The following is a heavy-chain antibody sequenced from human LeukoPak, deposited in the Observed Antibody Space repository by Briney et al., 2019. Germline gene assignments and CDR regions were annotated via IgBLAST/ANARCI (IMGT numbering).Heavy chain of an antibody. J-gene: IGHJ2*01. D-gene: IGHD3-22*01. CDR1: GGSISSSSYY. V-gene: IGHV4-39*01. CDR2: IYYSGST. CDR3: ARRAIGYDSSGYYPNWYFDL. Sequence: SETLSLTCTVSGGSISSSSYYWGWIRQPPGKGLEWIGSIYYSGSTYYNPSLKSRATISVDTSKNQFSLKLSSVTAADTAVYYCARRAIGYDSSGYYPNWYFDLWGRGTLVTVSS.